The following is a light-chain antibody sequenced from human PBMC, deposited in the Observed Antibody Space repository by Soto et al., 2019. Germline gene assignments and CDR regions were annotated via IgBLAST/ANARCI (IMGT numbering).Light chain of an antibody. Sequence: QSALTQPASVSGSPGQSITISCTGTSGDIGFYNYVSWYQQHPCKAPKLIIYNVNNRPSGVSDRFSGSKSGNTASLTISGLQAEDGAYYYCTSFTGRSTLLIFGGGTKLTVL. CDR3: TSFTGRSTLLI. CDR2: NVN. V-gene: IGLV2-14*01. J-gene: IGLJ2*01. CDR1: SGDIGFYNY.